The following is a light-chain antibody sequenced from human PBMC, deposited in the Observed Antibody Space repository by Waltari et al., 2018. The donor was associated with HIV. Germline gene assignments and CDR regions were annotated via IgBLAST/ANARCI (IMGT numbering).Light chain of an antibody. CDR3: SSYADRNGFYVV. CDR1: NSDIGGYNY. Sequence: QSALTQPPSASVSPGQSVTISCTGTNSDIGGYNYVSWYQQHPGKAPKLVISEVTKRPSGVPHRFSGSKSGTTAALTVSGLQAEDEADYYCSSYADRNGFYVVFGGGTRLTVL. CDR2: EVT. J-gene: IGLJ2*01. V-gene: IGLV2-8*01.